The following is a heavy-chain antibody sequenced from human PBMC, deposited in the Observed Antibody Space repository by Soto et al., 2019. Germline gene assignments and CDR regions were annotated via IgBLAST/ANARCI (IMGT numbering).Heavy chain of an antibody. J-gene: IGHJ4*02. Sequence: LRLSCAASGFTFSSYAMSWVRQAPGKGLEWVSAISGSGGSTYYADSVKGRFTISRDNSKNTLYLQMNSLRAEDTAVYYCAKPPYNFLWYFDYWGQGTLVTVSS. CDR1: GFTFSSYA. CDR3: AKPPYNFLWYFDY. CDR2: ISGSGGST. D-gene: IGHD1-1*01. V-gene: IGHV3-23*01.